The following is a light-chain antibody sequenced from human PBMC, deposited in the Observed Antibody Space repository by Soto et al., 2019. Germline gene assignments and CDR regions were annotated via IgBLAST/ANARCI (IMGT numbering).Light chain of an antibody. V-gene: IGKV3-20*01. CDR1: QSISSGY. J-gene: IGKJ2*01. CDR2: GAC. Sequence: EIVLTQSPGTLSLSRGERATLSCRASQSISSGYLAWYQQTPGQAPRLLIHGACSRATGIPVRFSGSGSGTDFTLTISRLEPEDFAVYYCQQYGSSPGTFGQGTKLEIK. CDR3: QQYGSSPGT.